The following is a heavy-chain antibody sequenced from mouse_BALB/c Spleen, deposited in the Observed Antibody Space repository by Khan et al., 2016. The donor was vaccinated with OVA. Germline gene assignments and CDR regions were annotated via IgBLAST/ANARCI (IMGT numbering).Heavy chain of an antibody. CDR1: GYSITSDYA. Sequence: EVQLVESGPGLVKPSQSLSLTCTVTGYSITSDYAWNWIRQFPGNKLEWMGYISYSGSTSYTPSLKSRISITRDTSKNQFFLQLNSVTTEDTATYDGTRGRAYWGQGTLVTVSA. D-gene: IGHD3-3*01. CDR3: TRGRAY. V-gene: IGHV3-2*02. CDR2: ISYSGST. J-gene: IGHJ3*01.